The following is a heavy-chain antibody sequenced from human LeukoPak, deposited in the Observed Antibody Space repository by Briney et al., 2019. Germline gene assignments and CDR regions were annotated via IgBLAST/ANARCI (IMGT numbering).Heavy chain of an antibody. Sequence: GGSLRLSCAASGFTFSGYWMSWVRQAPGKGLEWLANIKQDGSERYYVDSAKGRFTISRDNAKNSLYLQMNSLRAEDTAVYYCARGGKGAAAGTFVYWGQGTLVTVSS. J-gene: IGHJ4*02. CDR2: IKQDGSER. CDR3: ARGGKGAAAGTFVY. D-gene: IGHD6-13*01. CDR1: GFTFSGYW. V-gene: IGHV3-7*01.